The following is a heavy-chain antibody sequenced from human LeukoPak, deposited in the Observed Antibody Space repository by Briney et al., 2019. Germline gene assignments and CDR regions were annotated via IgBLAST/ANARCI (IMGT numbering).Heavy chain of an antibody. CDR3: ARGGMYYDSKSGLS. J-gene: IGHJ4*02. V-gene: IGHV4-38-2*01. D-gene: IGHD3-22*01. CDR2: IFHSGIT. CDR1: GYSITSGYY. Sequence: PSETLSLTCAVSGYSITSGYYWGWIRQPPGDGLEWIGSIFHSGITYDNRSLKSRVTISVDTSKNQFSLKLKSVTAADTAVYYCARGGMYYDSKSGLSWGQGILVTVSS.